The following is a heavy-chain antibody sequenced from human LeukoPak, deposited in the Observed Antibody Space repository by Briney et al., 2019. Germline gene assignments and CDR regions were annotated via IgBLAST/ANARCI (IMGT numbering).Heavy chain of an antibody. CDR3: ARVGYSFSINDWSRTGLGAYPSKSYYYMDV. CDR1: GGSFSDYS. J-gene: IGHJ6*03. D-gene: IGHD5-18*01. Sequence: SETLSLTCAVSGGSFSDYSWTWIRQPPGKGLEWVGEINPSGGTNHNPSLMSRVSMSVDTSKNQISLRVSSVTAADTAVYYCARVGYSFSINDWSRTGLGAYPSKSYYYMDVWGKGTTVTVSS. V-gene: IGHV4-34*01. CDR2: INPSGGT.